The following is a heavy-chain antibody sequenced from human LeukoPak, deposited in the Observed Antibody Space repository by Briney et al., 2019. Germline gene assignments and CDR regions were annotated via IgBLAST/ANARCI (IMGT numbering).Heavy chain of an antibody. D-gene: IGHD3-10*01. Sequence: GGSLRLSCAASGFIFSRYGMHWVRHAPGKGLEWVAVVSYDGTETKYADSVKGRLNLSRDNSKNMVYLQMNSLTFEDTAVYYCPRSSRGVIFDVWGKGTTVTVSS. CDR1: GFIFSRYG. V-gene: IGHV3-30*03. J-gene: IGHJ6*04. CDR3: PRSSRGVIFDV. CDR2: VSYDGTET.